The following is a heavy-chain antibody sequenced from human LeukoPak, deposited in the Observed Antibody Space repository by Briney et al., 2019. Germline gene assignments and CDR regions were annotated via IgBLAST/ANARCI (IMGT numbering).Heavy chain of an antibody. J-gene: IGHJ4*02. CDR1: GGSISSYY. CDR2: IYYSGST. V-gene: IGHV4-59*01. D-gene: IGHD4-17*01. CDR3: ARAGPDYGDYEYVPFFDY. Sequence: SETLSLTCTVSGGSISSYYWSWIRQPPGKGLEWIGYIYYSGSTNYNPSLKSRVTISVDTSKNQFSLKLSSVTAADTAVYYCARAGPDYGDYEYVPFFDYWGQGTLVTVSS.